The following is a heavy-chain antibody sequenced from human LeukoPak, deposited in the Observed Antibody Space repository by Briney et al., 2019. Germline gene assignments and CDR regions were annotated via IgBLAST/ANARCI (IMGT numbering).Heavy chain of an antibody. CDR1: GGSFSGYY. Sequence: PSETLSLTCAVYGGSFSGYYWSWIRQPPGKGLEWIGEINHSRSTNYNPSLKSRVTISVDTSKNQFSLKLSSVTAADTAVYYCAREYSSSSNFDYWGQGTLVTVSS. D-gene: IGHD6-6*01. CDR3: AREYSSSSNFDY. CDR2: INHSRST. J-gene: IGHJ4*02. V-gene: IGHV4-34*01.